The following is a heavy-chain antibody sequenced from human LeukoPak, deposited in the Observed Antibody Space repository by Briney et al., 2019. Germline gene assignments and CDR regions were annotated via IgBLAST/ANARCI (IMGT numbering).Heavy chain of an antibody. D-gene: IGHD3-10*01. CDR2: IKSKTDGGTT. V-gene: IGHV3-15*01. Sequence: GGSLRLSCAASGFTFSNAWMSWVRQAPGKGLEWVGRIKSKTDGGTTDYAAPVKGRFTISRDDSKNTLYLQMNSLKTEDTAVYYCTTDPRKLRITMVRGVSVPDYWGQGTLVTVSS. CDR3: TTDPRKLRITMVRGVSVPDY. CDR1: GFTFSNAW. J-gene: IGHJ4*02.